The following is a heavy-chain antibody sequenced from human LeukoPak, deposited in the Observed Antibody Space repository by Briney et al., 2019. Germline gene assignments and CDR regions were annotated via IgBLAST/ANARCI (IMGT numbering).Heavy chain of an antibody. CDR2: ISNSDDKT. CDR3: AKKGVASSGPSHFDY. CDR1: GFTFSSYA. V-gene: IGHV3-23*01. Sequence: PGGSLRLSCAASGFTFSSYAMSWVRRAPGKGLEWVSAISNSDDKTYYADSVKGRFTISRDNSKNTLYLQMNSLRAEDTAVYYCAKKGVASSGPSHFDYWGQGTLVTVSS. D-gene: IGHD3-22*01. J-gene: IGHJ4*02.